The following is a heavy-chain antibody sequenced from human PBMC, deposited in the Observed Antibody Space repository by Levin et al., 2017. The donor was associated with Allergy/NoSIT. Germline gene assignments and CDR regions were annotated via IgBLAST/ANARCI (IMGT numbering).Heavy chain of an antibody. CDR2: TYYRSKWYN. D-gene: IGHD6-13*01. V-gene: IGHV6-1*01. Sequence: SQTLSLTCAISGDSVSSNSAAWNWIRQSPSRGLEWLGRTYYRSKWYNDYAVSVKSRITINPDTSKNQFSLQLNSVTPEDTAVYYCARYSSSWGDYYYYGMDVWGQGTTVTVSS. CDR3: ARYSSSWGDYYYYGMDV. J-gene: IGHJ6*02. CDR1: GDSVSSNSAA.